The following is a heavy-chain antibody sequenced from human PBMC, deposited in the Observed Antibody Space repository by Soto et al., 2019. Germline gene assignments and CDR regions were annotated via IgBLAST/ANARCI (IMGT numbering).Heavy chain of an antibody. Sequence: PSGTLSLTFTVSGGSISSGCYYWSWIRQHPGKGLEWIGYIFYSGSTYYNPSPKSRVTISVDTSKNQFSLKLSSVTAADTAVYYCASYQQSYGFDIWGQGTMVTVS. D-gene: IGHD2-2*01. CDR2: IFYSGST. CDR3: ASYQQSYGFDI. CDR1: GGSISSGCYY. V-gene: IGHV4-31*03. J-gene: IGHJ3*02.